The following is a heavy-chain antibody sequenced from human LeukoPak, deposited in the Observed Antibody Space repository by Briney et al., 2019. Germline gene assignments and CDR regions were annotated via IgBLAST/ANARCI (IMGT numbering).Heavy chain of an antibody. CDR1: GFTFSSYSMN. V-gene: IGHV4-39*01. CDR2: VYYGGNT. CDR3: ARQRADYFYHYLDV. Sequence: PGGSLRLSCAASGFTFSSYSMNWVRQPPGKGLEWIGNVYYGGNTFYNSSLESRVTISVDMSKNQFSLKLTSLTAADTAVYYCARQRADYFYHYLDVWGKGTSVTVSS. J-gene: IGHJ6*03.